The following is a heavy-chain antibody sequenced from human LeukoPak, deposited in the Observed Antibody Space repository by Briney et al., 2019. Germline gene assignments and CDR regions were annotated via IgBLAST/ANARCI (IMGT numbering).Heavy chain of an antibody. CDR3: AREARVAATHYWFDP. J-gene: IGHJ5*02. CDR1: GGTFSSYA. D-gene: IGHD2-15*01. V-gene: IGHV1-69*06. Sequence: SVKVSCKASGGTFSSYAISWVRQAPGQGLEWMGGIIPIFGTANYAQKFQGRVTITADKSTSTAYMELSSLRSEDTAVYYCAREARVAATHYWFDPWGQGTLVAVSS. CDR2: IIPIFGTA.